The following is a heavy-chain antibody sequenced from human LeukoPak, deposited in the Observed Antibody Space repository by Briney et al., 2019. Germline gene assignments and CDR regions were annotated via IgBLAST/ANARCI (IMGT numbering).Heavy chain of an antibody. V-gene: IGHV3-7*01. CDR3: ARDSRVGTIFGVVIDQGSDY. CDR2: IKQDGSEK. D-gene: IGHD3-3*01. J-gene: IGHJ4*02. Sequence: GSLRLSCAASGFTFSSYWMSWVRQAPGKGLEWVANIKQDGSEKYYVDSVKGRFTISRDNAKNSLYLQMNSLRAEDTAVYYCARDSRVGTIFGVVIDQGSDYWGQGTLVTVSS. CDR1: GFTFSSYW.